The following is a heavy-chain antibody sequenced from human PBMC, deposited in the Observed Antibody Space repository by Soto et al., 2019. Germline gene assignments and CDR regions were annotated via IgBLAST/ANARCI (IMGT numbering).Heavy chain of an antibody. CDR3: ARLRCSSTSCYVRWSDP. CDR1: SYTFTSYG. Sequence: GASVKVSCKASSYTFTSYGISWVRQAPGQGLEWMGWISAYNGNTNYAQKLQGRVTMTTDTSTSTAYMELRSLRADDTAVYYCARLRCSSTSCYVRWSDPWGQGTLVTVSS. CDR2: ISAYNGNT. D-gene: IGHD2-2*01. V-gene: IGHV1-18*01. J-gene: IGHJ5*02.